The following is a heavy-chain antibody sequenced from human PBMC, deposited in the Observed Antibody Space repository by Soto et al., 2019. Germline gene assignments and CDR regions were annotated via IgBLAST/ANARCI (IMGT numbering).Heavy chain of an antibody. V-gene: IGHV1-69*02. CDR2: INPILSMS. CDR3: SSSYGSGYRAFDY. J-gene: IGHJ4*02. D-gene: IGHD3-10*01. Sequence: QVQLVQSGAEVKRPGSSVKVSCTASGDTFTFYSINWVRQAPGLGLEWMGRINPILSMSNYAQRFQGRVTMTADKSTRTAYMELSSLRSDDTAIYYCSSSYGSGYRAFDYWCQGALVTVSS. CDR1: GDTFTFYS.